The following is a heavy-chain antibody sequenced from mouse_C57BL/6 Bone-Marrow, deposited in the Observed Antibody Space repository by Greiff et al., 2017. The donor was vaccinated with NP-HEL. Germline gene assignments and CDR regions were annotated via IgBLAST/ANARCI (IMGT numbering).Heavy chain of an antibody. CDR3: TTGGTVVFDY. CDR1: GFNIKDYY. D-gene: IGHD1-1*01. V-gene: IGHV14-1*01. Sequence: VQLQQSGAELVRPGASVKLSCTASGFNIKDYYMHWVKQRPEQGLEWIGRIDPADGDTEYAPGFPGKATMTADTSSNTAYLQLSSLTSEDTAVYYCTTGGTVVFDYWGQGTTLTVSS. CDR2: IDPADGDT. J-gene: IGHJ2*01.